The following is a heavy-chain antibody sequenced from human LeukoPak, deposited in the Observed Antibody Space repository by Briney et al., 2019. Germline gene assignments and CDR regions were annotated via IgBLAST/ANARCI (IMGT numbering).Heavy chain of an antibody. CDR1: GFTFSSYS. J-gene: IGHJ4*02. V-gene: IGHV3-21*01. CDR3: ARTYYDILTGYNPYFDY. CDR2: ISSSSSYI. Sequence: TGGSLRLSCAASGFTFSSYSMNWVRQAPGKGLEWVSSISSSSSYIYYADSVKGRFTISRDNAKNSLYLQMISLRAEDTAVYYCARTYYDILTGYNPYFDYWGQGTLVTVSS. D-gene: IGHD3-9*01.